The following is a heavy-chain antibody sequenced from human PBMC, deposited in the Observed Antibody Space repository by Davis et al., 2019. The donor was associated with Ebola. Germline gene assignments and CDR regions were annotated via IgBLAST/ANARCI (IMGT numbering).Heavy chain of an antibody. Sequence: SETLSLTCAVYGGSFSGYYWSWIRQPPGKGLEWIGSIYYSGSTNYNPSLKSRVTISVDTSKNQFSLKLSSVTAADTAVYYCARLKGYFGMDVWGQGTTVTVSS. CDR2: IYYSGST. D-gene: IGHD3-9*01. V-gene: IGHV4-59*08. J-gene: IGHJ6*02. CDR1: GGSFSGYY. CDR3: ARLKGYFGMDV.